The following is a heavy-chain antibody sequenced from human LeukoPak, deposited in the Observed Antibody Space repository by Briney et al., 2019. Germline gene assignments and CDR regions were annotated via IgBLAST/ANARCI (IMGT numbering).Heavy chain of an antibody. V-gene: IGHV3-7*01. CDR3: ARDQRDSLESFDY. Sequence: GRSLRLSCAASGFTFSSYGMHWVRQAPGKGLEWVANIKQDGSEKYYVDSVKGRFTISRDNAKNSLYLQMNSLRAEDTAVYYCARDQRDSLESFDYWGQGTLVTVSS. D-gene: IGHD1-1*01. CDR1: GFTFSSYG. CDR2: IKQDGSEK. J-gene: IGHJ4*02.